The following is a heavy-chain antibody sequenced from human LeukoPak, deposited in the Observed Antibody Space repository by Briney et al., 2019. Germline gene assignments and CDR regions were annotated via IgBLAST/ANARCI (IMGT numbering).Heavy chain of an antibody. J-gene: IGHJ4*02. CDR1: GYTFTGYY. CDR2: INPNSGGT. Sequence: GASVKVSCKASGYTFTGYYMHWVRRAPGQGLEWMGWINPNSGGTNYAQKFQGRVTMTRGTSISTAYMELSRLRSDDTAVYYCARRGIAAAGLTYFDYWGQGTLVTVSS. V-gene: IGHV1-2*02. D-gene: IGHD6-13*01. CDR3: ARRGIAAAGLTYFDY.